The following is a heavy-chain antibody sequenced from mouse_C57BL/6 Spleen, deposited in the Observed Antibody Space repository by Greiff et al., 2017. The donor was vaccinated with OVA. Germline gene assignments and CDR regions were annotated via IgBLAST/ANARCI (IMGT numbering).Heavy chain of an antibody. V-gene: IGHV5-12*01. CDR3: ARQDWDVWFAY. CDR2: ISNGGGST. CDR1: GFTFSDYY. Sequence: EVQLVESGGGLVQPGGSLKLSCAASGFTFSDYYMYWVRQTPEKRLEWVAYISNGGGSTYYPDTVKGRFTISRDNAKNPLYLQMSRLKSEDTAMYYCARQDWDVWFAYWGQGTLVTVSA. J-gene: IGHJ3*01. D-gene: IGHD4-1*01.